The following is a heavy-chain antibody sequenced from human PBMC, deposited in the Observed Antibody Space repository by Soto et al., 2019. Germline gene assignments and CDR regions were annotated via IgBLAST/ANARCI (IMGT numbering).Heavy chain of an antibody. D-gene: IGHD2-21*01. CDR1: GGSFSGYY. Sequence: QVQLQQWGAGLLKPSETLSLTCAVYGGSFSGYYWTWIRQPPGKGLEWIGEIDHSGGTNYNPSLKSRVTISLDTSKNQFSLNLSSVTAADTAVYYCARGLGVAAGGDVDIWGQGTMVTVSS. CDR2: IDHSGGT. V-gene: IGHV4-34*01. CDR3: ARGLGVAAGGDVDI. J-gene: IGHJ3*02.